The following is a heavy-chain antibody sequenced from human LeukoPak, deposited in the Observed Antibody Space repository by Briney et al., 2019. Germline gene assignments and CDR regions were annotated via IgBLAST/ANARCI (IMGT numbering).Heavy chain of an antibody. CDR3: ARGSYYYGMDV. V-gene: IGHV3-48*03. D-gene: IGHD3-10*01. J-gene: IGHJ6*02. CDR1: GFTFSSYE. Sequence: GGSLRLSCAASGFTFSSYEMNWVRQAPGKGLEWVSYISSSGGTIYYADSVKGRFTISRDNAKNSLYLQMNSLRAKDTAVYYCARGSYYYGMDVWGQGTTVTVSS. CDR2: ISSSGGTI.